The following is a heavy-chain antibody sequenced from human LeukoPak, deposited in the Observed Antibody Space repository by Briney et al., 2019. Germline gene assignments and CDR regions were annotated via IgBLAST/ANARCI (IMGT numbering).Heavy chain of an antibody. J-gene: IGHJ1*01. D-gene: IGHD4-17*01. V-gene: IGHV4-59*01. CDR3: ARGDYGDDPGYFQH. Sequence: SETLSLTCTVSGGSISSYYWSWIRQPPGKGLEWIGYIYYSGSTNYNPSLKSRVTISVDTSKNQFSLKLSSVTAADTAVYYCARGDYGDDPGYFQHWGQGTPVTVSS. CDR1: GGSISSYY. CDR2: IYYSGST.